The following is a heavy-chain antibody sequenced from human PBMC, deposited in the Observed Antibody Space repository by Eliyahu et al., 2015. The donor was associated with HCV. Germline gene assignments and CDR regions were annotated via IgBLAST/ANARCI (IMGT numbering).Heavy chain of an antibody. V-gene: IGHV3-23*01. D-gene: IGHD3-10*01. CDR1: GFXFSSYA. Sequence: EVQLLESGGGLVQPGGSLRLSCAASGFXFSSYAMSWVRQAPGKGLEWVSAISGSGGSTYYADSVKGRFTISRDNSKNTLYLQMNSLRAEDTAVYYCAKDDEVLWFGEGDYWGQGTLVTVSS. CDR2: ISGSGGST. CDR3: AKDDEVLWFGEGDY. J-gene: IGHJ4*02.